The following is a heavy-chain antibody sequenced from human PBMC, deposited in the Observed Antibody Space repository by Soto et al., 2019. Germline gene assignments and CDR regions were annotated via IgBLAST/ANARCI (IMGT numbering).Heavy chain of an antibody. J-gene: IGHJ6*03. D-gene: IGHD3-3*01. CDR2: IDDTGST. V-gene: IGHV4-59*01. Sequence: ETLSLTCTVSGDSISSSYWNWIRQAPGKGLEWIGYIDDTGSTNYNPSLKSRVTLSVDPSNNQYSLKLSSVTAADTAVYYCARGVLEWLLRDSYYYYMDVWGKGTTVTVSS. CDR3: ARGVLEWLLRDSYYYYMDV. CDR1: GDSISSSY.